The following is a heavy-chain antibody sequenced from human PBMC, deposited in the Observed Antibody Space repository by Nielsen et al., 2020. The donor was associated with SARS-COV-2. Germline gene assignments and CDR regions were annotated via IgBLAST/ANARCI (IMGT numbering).Heavy chain of an antibody. V-gene: IGHV3-53*01. D-gene: IGHD6-19*01. CDR3: AKRSGYTSGWYGDY. Sequence: GESLKISCAASGFIVSSNYMSWVRQAPGKGLEWVAVMYSDGSTNYADSVKGRFTVSRDNSKNTLYLQMNSLRAEDTAVYYCAKRSGYTSGWYGDYWGQGTLVTVSS. J-gene: IGHJ4*02. CDR2: MYSDGST. CDR1: GFIVSSNY.